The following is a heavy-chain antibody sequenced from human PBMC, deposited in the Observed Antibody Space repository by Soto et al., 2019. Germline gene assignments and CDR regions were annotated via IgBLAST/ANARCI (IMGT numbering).Heavy chain of an antibody. CDR2: IYHSGST. J-gene: IGHJ4*02. CDR1: GGSISSSNW. D-gene: IGHD6-6*01. Sequence: QVQLQESGPGLVKPSWTLSLTCDVSGGSISSSNWWSWVRQPPGKGLEWIGEIYHSGSTNYNPSLKSRVPISVDKSKNQFSLKLSSVTAADTAVYYCASYSSSSGSHIDYWGQGTLVTVSS. CDR3: ASYSSSSGSHIDY. V-gene: IGHV4-4*02.